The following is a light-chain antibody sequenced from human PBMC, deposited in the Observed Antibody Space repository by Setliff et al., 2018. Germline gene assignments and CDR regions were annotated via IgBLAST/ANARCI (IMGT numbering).Light chain of an antibody. CDR1: SSDIGAYDY. J-gene: IGLJ1*01. CDR3: SSYTSRTTLDV. CDR2: DVN. V-gene: IGLV2-14*03. Sequence: QSVLTQPASVSGSPGQSITISCTGSSSDIGAYDYVSWYQQRPGKAPKLMIYDVNNRPSGVSNRFSGSKSGNTASLTISGLQAEDEADYYCSSYTSRTTLDVFGTGTKVTVL.